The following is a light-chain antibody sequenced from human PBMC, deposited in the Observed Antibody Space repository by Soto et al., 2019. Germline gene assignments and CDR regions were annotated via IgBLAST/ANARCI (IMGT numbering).Light chain of an antibody. CDR2: DAS. CDR3: QQYTNWGT. J-gene: IGKJ1*01. Sequence: EIVMTQSPGTLSVSPGERATLSCRASQSVNSNLAWYRQKPGQAPRLLIYDASTRATGIPARFSGSGSGTEFTLTISSLQSEDFAVYYCQQYTNWGTFGQGTKVEIK. V-gene: IGKV3-15*01. CDR1: QSVNSN.